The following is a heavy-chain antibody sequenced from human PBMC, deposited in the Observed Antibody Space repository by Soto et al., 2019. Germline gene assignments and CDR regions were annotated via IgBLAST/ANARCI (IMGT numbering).Heavy chain of an antibody. Sequence: GGSLRLSCAASGFTVSSNYMSWVRQAPGKGLEWVSVIYSGGSTYYADSVKGRFTISRDNSKNTLYLQMNSLRAEDTAVYYCAREQREQYYYYYYGMDVWGQGTTVTVFS. J-gene: IGHJ6*02. CDR3: AREQREQYYYYYYGMDV. CDR1: GFTVSSNY. CDR2: IYSGGST. V-gene: IGHV3-53*01.